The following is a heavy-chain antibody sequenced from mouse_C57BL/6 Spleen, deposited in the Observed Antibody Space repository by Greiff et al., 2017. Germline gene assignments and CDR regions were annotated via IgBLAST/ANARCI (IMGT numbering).Heavy chain of an antibody. D-gene: IGHD2-3*01. Sequence: EVKVVESGGGLVKPGGSLKLSCAASGFTFSSYAMSWVRQTPEKRLEWVATISDGGSYTYYPDNVKGRFTISRDNAKNNLYLQMSHLESEDTAMYYCARDSDGYYLYAMDYWGQGTSVTVSS. CDR1: GFTFSSYA. J-gene: IGHJ4*01. CDR3: ARDSDGYYLYAMDY. CDR2: ISDGGSYT. V-gene: IGHV5-4*01.